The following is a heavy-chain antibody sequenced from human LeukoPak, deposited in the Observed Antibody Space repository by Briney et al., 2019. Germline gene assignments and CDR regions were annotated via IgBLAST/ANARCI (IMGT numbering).Heavy chain of an antibody. D-gene: IGHD3-22*01. V-gene: IGHV1-2*02. Sequence: ASVKVSCKASGYTFTGYYMHWVRQAPGQGLEWMGWINPNSGGTNYAQKFQGRVTMTRDTSISTAYMELSRLRSDDTAVYYCASDIGATMIVVSDAFDIWGQGTMVTVSS. CDR2: INPNSGGT. CDR3: ASDIGATMIVVSDAFDI. CDR1: GYTFTGYY. J-gene: IGHJ3*02.